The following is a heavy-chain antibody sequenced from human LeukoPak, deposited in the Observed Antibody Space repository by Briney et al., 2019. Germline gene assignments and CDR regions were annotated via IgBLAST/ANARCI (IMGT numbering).Heavy chain of an antibody. D-gene: IGHD4-23*01. CDR1: GFTSDDYA. V-gene: IGHV3-43D*04. CDR2: ISWDGGST. CDR3: AKERYGGATAGGFDY. Sequence: PGGSLRLSCAASGFTSDDYAMHWVRQGPGKGLEWVSLISWDGGSTYYADSMKGRSTISRDNSKNSLYLQMNSLRAEDTALYYCAKERYGGATAGGFDYWGQGTLVTVSS. J-gene: IGHJ4*02.